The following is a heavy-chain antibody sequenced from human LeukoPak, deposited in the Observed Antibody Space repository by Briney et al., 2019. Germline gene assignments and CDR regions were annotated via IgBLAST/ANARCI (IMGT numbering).Heavy chain of an antibody. V-gene: IGHV4-59*01. Sequence: SETLSLTCTVSGGSMSRYYWSWIRQPPGKGLKWIGYIYYSGSTNYNPSLKSRVTISVDASENQFSLKLSSVTAADTAVYYCARAVTAYWYFDLWGRGALVTVSS. J-gene: IGHJ2*01. CDR2: IYYSGST. CDR3: ARAVTAYWYFDL. CDR1: GGSMSRYY. D-gene: IGHD2-21*02.